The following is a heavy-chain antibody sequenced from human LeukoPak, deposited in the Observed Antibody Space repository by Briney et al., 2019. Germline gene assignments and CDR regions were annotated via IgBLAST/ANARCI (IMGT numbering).Heavy chain of an antibody. CDR2: ISGSGGST. CDR3: AKDRGITMIVVVARFDY. Sequence: SVGSLRLSCAASGFTFSSYAMSWVRQAPGKGLEWVSAISGSGGSTYYADSVKGRFTISRDNSKNTLYLQMNSLRAEDTAVYYCAKDRGITMIVVVARFDYWGQGTLVTVSS. J-gene: IGHJ4*02. V-gene: IGHV3-23*01. CDR1: GFTFSSYA. D-gene: IGHD3-22*01.